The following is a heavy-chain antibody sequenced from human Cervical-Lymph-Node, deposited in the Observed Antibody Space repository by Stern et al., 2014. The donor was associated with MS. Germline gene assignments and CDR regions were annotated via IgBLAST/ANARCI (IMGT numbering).Heavy chain of an antibody. CDR1: GFSFSRYA. D-gene: IGHD6-13*01. CDR3: ASAYSSSHYYFDY. CDR2: IWYDGSNP. Sequence: QVQLEESGGGVVQPGRSLSLSCAASGFSFSRYAMHWVRQAPGKGLEWVALIWYDGSNPYYADSVTGRFTISRDNFKNTLYLQMNSLRAEDTAVYYCASAYSSSHYYFDYWGQGTLVTVSS. J-gene: IGHJ4*02. V-gene: IGHV3-33*01.